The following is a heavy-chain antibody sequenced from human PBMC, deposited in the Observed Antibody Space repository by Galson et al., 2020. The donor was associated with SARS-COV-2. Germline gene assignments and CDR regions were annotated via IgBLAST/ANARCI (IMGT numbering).Heavy chain of an antibody. CDR2: IFTSGST. J-gene: IGHJ5*02. CDR3: AREDLIGDPINWVDP. V-gene: IGHV4-61*02. D-gene: IGHD3-10*01. CDR1: GDSIRSGSYY. Sequence: SETLSLTCTVSGDSIRSGSYYWSWIRQPAGKGLEWIGRIFTSGSTNYNPSLKSRVTISMDTSKNQFSLKLFTVTAADTAVYYCAREDLIGDPINWVDPWGQGALVTVSS.